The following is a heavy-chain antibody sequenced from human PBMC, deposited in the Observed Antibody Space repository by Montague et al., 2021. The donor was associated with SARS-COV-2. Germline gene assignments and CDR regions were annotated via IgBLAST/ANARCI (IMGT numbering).Heavy chain of an antibody. V-gene: IGHV4/OR15-8*02. D-gene: IGHD2-15*01. CDR1: SSSSRNDNW. CDR2: NCHSAAA. CDR3: ARDFVAEVSDRFDY. Sequence: SETLSLTCTVSSSSSRNDNWWSWDRPPTGKGLEWIVENCHSAAASYTPXXKGRLTVSMDKSKNEFSLKLNSVTAAATAMYYCARDFVAEVSDRFDYWGQGVMVTVSS. J-gene: IGHJ4*02.